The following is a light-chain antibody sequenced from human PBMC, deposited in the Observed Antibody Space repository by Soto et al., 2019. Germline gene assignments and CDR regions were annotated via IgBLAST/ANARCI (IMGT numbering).Light chain of an antibody. CDR3: SSYTPSSTLV. Sequence: QSALTQPASVSGSPGQSITISCTGTSSDVGGYNYVSWYQQHPGKAPKLMIYEVTNRPSGISDRFSAYKSGNTASLTISGLQAEDEADYYCSSYTPSSTLVFGGGTKLTVL. V-gene: IGLV2-14*01. CDR2: EVT. J-gene: IGLJ2*01. CDR1: SSDVGGYNY.